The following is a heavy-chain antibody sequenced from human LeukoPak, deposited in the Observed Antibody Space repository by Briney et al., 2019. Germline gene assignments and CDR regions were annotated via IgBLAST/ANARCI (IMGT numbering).Heavy chain of an antibody. CDR1: GYTFTSYD. J-gene: IGHJ4*02. CDR2: MNPNSGNT. V-gene: IGHV1-8*01. CDR3: ARGQGISPKGDYFDY. Sequence: ASVKVSCKASGYTFTSYDINWVRQATGQGLEWMGWMNPNSGNTGYAQKFQGRVTMTRDTSTSTVYMELSSLRSEDTAVYYCARGQGISPKGDYFDYWGQGTLVTVSS. D-gene: IGHD3-3*02.